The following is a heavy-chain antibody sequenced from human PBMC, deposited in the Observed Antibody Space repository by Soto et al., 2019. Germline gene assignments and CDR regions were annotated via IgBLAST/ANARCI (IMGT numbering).Heavy chain of an antibody. Sequence: ASVKVSCKASGYTFTSYAMHWVRQAPRQRLEWMGWINAGNGNTKYSQKFQGRVTITRDTSASTAYMELSSLRSEDTAVYYCARDPGYSYADYWGQGTLVTVSS. V-gene: IGHV1-3*01. CDR1: GYTFTSYA. D-gene: IGHD5-18*01. J-gene: IGHJ4*02. CDR3: ARDPGYSYADY. CDR2: INAGNGNT.